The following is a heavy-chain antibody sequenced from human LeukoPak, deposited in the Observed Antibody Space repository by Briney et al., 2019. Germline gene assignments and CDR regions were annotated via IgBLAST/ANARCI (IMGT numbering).Heavy chain of an antibody. Sequence: PSETLSLTCTVSGGSVSSGSYYWSWIRQPPGKGLEWIGYIYYSGSTNYNPSLKSRVTISVDTSKNQFSLKLSSVTAADTAVYYCARGWGLPHGLAYWGQGTLVTVSS. D-gene: IGHD1-26*01. CDR1: GGSVSSGSYY. CDR2: IYYSGST. V-gene: IGHV4-61*01. CDR3: ARGWGLPHGLAY. J-gene: IGHJ4*02.